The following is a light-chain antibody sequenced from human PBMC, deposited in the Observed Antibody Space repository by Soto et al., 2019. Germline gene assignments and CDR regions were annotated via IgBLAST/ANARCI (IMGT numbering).Light chain of an antibody. CDR3: QQYNSYSWA. V-gene: IGKV1-5*01. J-gene: IGKJ1*01. CDR2: DAS. CDR1: QSISNY. Sequence: DIQMTHSPATLSAPVGDRVTITCRASQSISNYLNWYQQKPGKAPKLLIYDASSLDSGVPSRFSGSGSGTKFTLTISSLQPDDFATYYCQQYNSYSWAFGQGTKVDIK.